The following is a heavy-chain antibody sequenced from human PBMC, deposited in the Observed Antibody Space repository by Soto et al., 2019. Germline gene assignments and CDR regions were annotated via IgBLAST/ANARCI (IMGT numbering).Heavy chain of an antibody. CDR3: ARDDSGGDCSAFDF. J-gene: IGHJ4*02. Sequence: PGGSLRLSCAASGFTFSSYNMNWVRQAPGKGLEWVSYITNTGSTIYYADSVKGRFTMSRDNAKNSVSLQMNSLRDEDTAIYYCARDDSGGDCSAFDFWGPGTLVTVSS. D-gene: IGHD2-21*02. V-gene: IGHV3-48*02. CDR1: GFTFSSYN. CDR2: ITNTGSTI.